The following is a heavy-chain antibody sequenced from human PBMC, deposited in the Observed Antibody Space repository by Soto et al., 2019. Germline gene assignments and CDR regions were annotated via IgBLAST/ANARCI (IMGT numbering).Heavy chain of an antibody. CDR2: IYYSGST. J-gene: IGHJ6*03. CDR1: GGSISSYY. V-gene: IGHV4-59*08. CDR3: AGRYCSGGSCFLQTYYYYYMDV. Sequence: QVQLQESGPGLVKPSETLSLTCTVSGGSISSYYWSWIRQPPGKGLEWIGYIYYSGSTNYNPSLKSRVTISVDTSKNQCSLKLSSVTAADTAVYYCAGRYCSGGSCFLQTYYYYYMDVWGKGTTVTVSS. D-gene: IGHD2-15*01.